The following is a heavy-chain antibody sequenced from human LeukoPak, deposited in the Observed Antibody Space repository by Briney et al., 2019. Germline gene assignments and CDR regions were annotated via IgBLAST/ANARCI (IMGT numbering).Heavy chain of an antibody. V-gene: IGHV5-51*01. CDR2: IYPGDSDT. CDR1: GYSFTSYW. Sequence: GESLKISCKGSGYSFTSYWIGWVRQMPGKGLEWMGIIYPGDSDTRYSPSFQGQVTISADKSISTAYLQWSSLKASDTAMYYCARRMNTMVRGVPGWFDPWGQGTLVTVSS. J-gene: IGHJ5*02. CDR3: ARRMNTMVRGVPGWFDP. D-gene: IGHD3-10*01.